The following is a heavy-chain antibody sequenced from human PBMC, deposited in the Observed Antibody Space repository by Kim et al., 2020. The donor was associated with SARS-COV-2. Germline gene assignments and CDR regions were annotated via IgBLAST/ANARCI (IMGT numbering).Heavy chain of an antibody. CDR3: ATVSVGAAAGPSISNWFDP. Sequence: ASVKVSCKVSGYTLTELSMHWVRQAPGKGLEWMGGFDPEDGETIYAQKFQGRVTMTEDTSTDTAYMELSSLRSEDTAVYYCATVSVGAAAGPSISNWFDPWGQGTLVTVSS. D-gene: IGHD6-13*01. CDR2: FDPEDGET. J-gene: IGHJ5*02. V-gene: IGHV1-24*01. CDR1: GYTLTELS.